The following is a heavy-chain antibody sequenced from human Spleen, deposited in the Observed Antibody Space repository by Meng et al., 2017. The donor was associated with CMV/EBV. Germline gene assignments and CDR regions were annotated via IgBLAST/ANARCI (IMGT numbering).Heavy chain of an antibody. V-gene: IGHV5-51*01. D-gene: IGHD3-22*01. CDR3: ARHRSSGYYDY. J-gene: IGHJ4*02. CDR2: INPGDSDT. Sequence: KVSCKASGYTFTNYWIGWVRQMPGKGLEWMGIINPGDSDTRDSPSFQGQVTFSADKSISTAYLQWSSLKASDTAMYYCARHRSSGYYDYWGQGTLVTVSS. CDR1: GYTFTNYW.